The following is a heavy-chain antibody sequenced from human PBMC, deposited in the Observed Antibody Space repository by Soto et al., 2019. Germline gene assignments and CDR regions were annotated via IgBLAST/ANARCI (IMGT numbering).Heavy chain of an antibody. Sequence: QVQLVESGGGLVKPGGSLRLSCAASGFTLSDYYMSWICQAPGKGLEWLSYISGSGVVIYYADSVKGRFTISRDNAKSSLYLQMNSLRVDDTAVYYCARGRNDGDYWGQGTLVTVSS. CDR3: ARGRNDGDY. CDR2: ISGSGVVI. J-gene: IGHJ4*02. D-gene: IGHD1-1*01. V-gene: IGHV3-11*01. CDR1: GFTLSDYY.